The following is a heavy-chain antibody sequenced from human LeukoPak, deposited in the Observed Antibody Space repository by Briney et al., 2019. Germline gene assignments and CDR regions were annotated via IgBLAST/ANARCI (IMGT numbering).Heavy chain of an antibody. Sequence: GGSLRLSCAASGFTFSSYAMSWVRQAPGKGLEWVSAISGSGGSTYYADSVKGRFTISRDNAKNSLYLQTSGLRVEDTAVYYCARLDGMGYFDRYLDPWGQGTLVTVSS. CDR1: GFTFSSYA. D-gene: IGHD3-9*01. J-gene: IGHJ5*02. CDR3: ARLDGMGYFDRYLDP. CDR2: ISGSGGST. V-gene: IGHV3-23*01.